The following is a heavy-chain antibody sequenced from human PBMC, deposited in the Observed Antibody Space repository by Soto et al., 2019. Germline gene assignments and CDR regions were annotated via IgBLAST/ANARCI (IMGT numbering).Heavy chain of an antibody. CDR1: GVSISSGGYY. CDR3: ARAFTSMGLFDY. V-gene: IGHV4-31*03. J-gene: IGHJ4*02. D-gene: IGHD5-18*01. Sequence: SETLSLTCTVSGVSISSGGYYWSWIRQHPGKGLEWIGYISYGGSTYYNPSLKSRVTISGDTSQNQFSLKLSSVTAADTAVYYCARAFTSMGLFDYWGPGTLVTVSS. CDR2: ISYGGST.